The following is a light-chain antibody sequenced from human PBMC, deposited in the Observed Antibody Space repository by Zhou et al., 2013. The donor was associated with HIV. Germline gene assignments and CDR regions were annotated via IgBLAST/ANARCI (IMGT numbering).Light chain of an antibody. J-gene: IGKJ4*01. Sequence: DVVMTQSPLSLPVTLGQPASISCRSSQSLVHSDGDTYLSWFQQRPGQSPRRLIDKVSNRDSGVPDRFSGSGSGTDFTLKIGRVEAEDVGVYYCMHGSQSITFGGGTKVEIK. CDR2: KVS. CDR1: QSLVHSDGDTY. CDR3: MHGSQSIT. V-gene: IGKV2-30*02.